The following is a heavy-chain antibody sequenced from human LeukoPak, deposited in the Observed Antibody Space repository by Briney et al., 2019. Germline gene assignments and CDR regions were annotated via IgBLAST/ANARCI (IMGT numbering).Heavy chain of an antibody. D-gene: IGHD3-9*01. J-gene: IGHJ6*02. Sequence: SETLSLTCTVSGGSLSSGGYYWSWIRQHPGKGLEWIGYIYYSGSTYYNPSLKSRVTISVDTSKNQFSLKLSSVTAADTAVYYCARDGGPGLQYFDWHPGYYYGMDVWGQGTTVTVSS. CDR1: GGSLSSGGYY. V-gene: IGHV4-31*03. CDR2: IYYSGST. CDR3: ARDGGPGLQYFDWHPGYYYGMDV.